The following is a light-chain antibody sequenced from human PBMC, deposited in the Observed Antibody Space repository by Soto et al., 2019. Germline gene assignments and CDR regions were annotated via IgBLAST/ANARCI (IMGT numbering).Light chain of an antibody. CDR3: SSYKTTNILL. Sequence: QSVLTQPASVSGSPGQSITISCTGTSSDVGAYTSVSWYQQHPGKAPKLIIYEVSNRPPGISTRFSGSKSASTASLTISGLQAEDEAHYYCSSYKTTNILLFGTGTKVTVL. V-gene: IGLV2-14*01. J-gene: IGLJ1*01. CDR2: EVS. CDR1: SSDVGAYTS.